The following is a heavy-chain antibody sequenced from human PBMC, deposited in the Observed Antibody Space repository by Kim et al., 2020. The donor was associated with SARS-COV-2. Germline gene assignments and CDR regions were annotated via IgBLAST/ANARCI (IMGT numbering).Heavy chain of an antibody. CDR2: ISDDGGST. V-gene: IGHV3-23*01. Sequence: GGSLRLSCVASGFILDTYGVTWVRQVPGKGLEWVAGISDDGGSTSYAESVRGRFTISRDNSRNTVYLRMNSLRAEDTATYSCARTVW. CDR3: ARTV. CDR1: GFILDTYG. J-gene: IGHJ3*01.